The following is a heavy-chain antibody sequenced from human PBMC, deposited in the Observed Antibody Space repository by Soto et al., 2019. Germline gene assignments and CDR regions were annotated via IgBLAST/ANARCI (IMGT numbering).Heavy chain of an antibody. D-gene: IGHD4-17*01. V-gene: IGHV5-51*01. CDR2: IYPGNFDI. J-gene: IGHJ6*02. CDR1: GYSFSNYW. Sequence: GESLKISCKGSGYSFSNYWIGWVRQMPGKGLEWMGIIYPGNFDIRYSPSFQGQVTISADKSISTAYLQWSSLKASDTAMYYCGRHPYGDYDIMDVWGQGTMVTAP. CDR3: GRHPYGDYDIMDV.